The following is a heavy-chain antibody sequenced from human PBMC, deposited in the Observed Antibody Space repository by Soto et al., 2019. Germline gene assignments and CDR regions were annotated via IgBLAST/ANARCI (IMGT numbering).Heavy chain of an antibody. CDR2: ISSSGSTI. CDR3: TKQKGDSRTYSGMDV. V-gene: IGHV3-11*04. Sequence: GGPLSLSCAASGFTFSDYYMSWIRQAPGKGLEWVSYISSSGSTIYYADSVKGRFTISRDNAKNSLYLQMNSLRAEDTAVYYCTKQKGDSRTYSGMDVWGQGTTVTVSS. J-gene: IGHJ6*02. CDR1: GFTFSDYY. D-gene: IGHD2-21*02.